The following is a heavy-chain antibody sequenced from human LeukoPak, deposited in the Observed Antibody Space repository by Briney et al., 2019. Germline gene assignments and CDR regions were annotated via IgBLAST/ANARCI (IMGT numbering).Heavy chain of an antibody. CDR2: IIPIFGTA. Sequence: SVKVSCKASGGTFSSYAISWVRQAPGQGLEWMGGIIPIFGTANYAQKFQGRVTITTDESTSTAYMELSSLRSEDTAVYYCARQGSGLLDYSYYMDVWGKGTTVTVSS. V-gene: IGHV1-69*05. D-gene: IGHD6-19*01. J-gene: IGHJ6*03. CDR1: GGTFSSYA. CDR3: ARQGSGLLDYSYYMDV.